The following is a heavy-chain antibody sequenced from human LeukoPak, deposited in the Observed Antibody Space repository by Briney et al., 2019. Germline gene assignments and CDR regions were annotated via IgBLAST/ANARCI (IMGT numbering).Heavy chain of an antibody. CDR1: GLTFSNYW. CDR3: ARDRPKYVY. Sequence: GGALRLSCAASGLTFSNYWMSWVRQAPGKGVGWVANIKPDGSEKYYVASVKGRFPISRDNAKNSLYLQMNSLRGEDTDMYYCARDRPKYVYWGQGTLVTVSS. J-gene: IGHJ4*02. D-gene: IGHD2-2*01. CDR2: IKPDGSEK. V-gene: IGHV3-7*01.